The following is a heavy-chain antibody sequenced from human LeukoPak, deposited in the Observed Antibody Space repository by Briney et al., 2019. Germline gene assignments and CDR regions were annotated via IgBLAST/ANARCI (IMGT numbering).Heavy chain of an antibody. CDR1: GGSISSYY. J-gene: IGHJ4*02. V-gene: IGHV4-59*08. CDR3: SRHAYYNPQDYFDS. Sequence: SETLSLTCTVSGGSISSYYWSWIRQPPGKGLEWIGYIYSSGSTDYNPSLKGRVTISVDSSKNQFSLNPTSVTAADTAVYYCSRHAYYNPQDYFDSWGQGSLVTVSS. D-gene: IGHD4/OR15-4a*01. CDR2: IYSSGST.